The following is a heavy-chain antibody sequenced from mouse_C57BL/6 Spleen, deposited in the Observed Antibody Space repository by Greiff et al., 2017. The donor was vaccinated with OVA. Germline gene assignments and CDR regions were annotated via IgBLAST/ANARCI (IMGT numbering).Heavy chain of an antibody. V-gene: IGHV1-82*01. Sequence: QVQLKESGPELVKPGASVKISCKASGYAFSSSWMNWVKQRPGTGLEWIGRIYPGDGDPNYNGKFKGKATLTADKSSSTAYMQLSSLTSEDSAVYFCARSGSSYDYAMDYWGQGTSVTVSS. J-gene: IGHJ4*01. CDR1: GYAFSSSW. D-gene: IGHD1-1*01. CDR3: ARSGSSYDYAMDY. CDR2: IYPGDGDP.